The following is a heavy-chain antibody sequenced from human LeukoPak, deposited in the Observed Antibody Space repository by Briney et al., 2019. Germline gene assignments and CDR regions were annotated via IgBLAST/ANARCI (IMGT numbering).Heavy chain of an antibody. CDR3: ATDRGWRTSGYYLYYFEY. Sequence: GGSLRLSCAASGFIFTNYFMSWVCQAPGKGLEWVASIKHDGSEKYYVDSVRGRFTISRDNTMNSLYLQMSSLRAEDTAVYYCATDRGWRTSGYYLYYFEYWGQGTLVTYSS. D-gene: IGHD3-3*01. V-gene: IGHV3-7*01. J-gene: IGHJ4*02. CDR1: GFIFTNYF. CDR2: IKHDGSEK.